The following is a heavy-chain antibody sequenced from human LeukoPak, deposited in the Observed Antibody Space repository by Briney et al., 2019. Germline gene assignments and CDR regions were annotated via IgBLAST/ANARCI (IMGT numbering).Heavy chain of an antibody. CDR2: IYPGDSDT. D-gene: IGHD2-15*01. CDR3: ARRDCSGGSCYLLDWFDP. V-gene: IGHV5-51*01. J-gene: IGHJ5*02. CDR1: GYSFTSYW. Sequence: GESLKISCKGSGYSFTSYWIGWVRQMPGKGLEWMGIIYPGDSDTRYSPSFQGQVTISADKSISTAYLQWSSLKASDTAMYYCARRDCSGGSCYLLDWFDPWGQGTLVTVSS.